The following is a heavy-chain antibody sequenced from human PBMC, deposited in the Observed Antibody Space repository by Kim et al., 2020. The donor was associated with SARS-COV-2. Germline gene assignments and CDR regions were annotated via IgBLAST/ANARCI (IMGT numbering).Heavy chain of an antibody. CDR3: ARERVGDTAMVNYFDY. J-gene: IGHJ4*02. Sequence: KFQGRVTITADESTSTAYMELSSLRSEDTAVYYCARERVGDTAMVNYFDYWGQGTLVTVSS. D-gene: IGHD5-18*01. V-gene: IGHV1-69*01.